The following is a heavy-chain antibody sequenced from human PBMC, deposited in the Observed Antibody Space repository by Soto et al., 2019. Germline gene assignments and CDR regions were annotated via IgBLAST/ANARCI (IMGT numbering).Heavy chain of an antibody. V-gene: IGHV3-23*01. Sequence: DVQLLESGGGLVQPGGSLRLSCAASGFTFSSYAMSLVCQAPGEGLEWVSAISATGGSAFYADSVKGRFTISRDNSKNTVFLQIDSLVTEDTAVYYCAKGTTAVYCFDFWGQGTLVTVSS. CDR3: AKGTTAVYCFDF. D-gene: IGHD2-15*01. CDR2: ISATGGSA. CDR1: GFTFSSYA. J-gene: IGHJ4*02.